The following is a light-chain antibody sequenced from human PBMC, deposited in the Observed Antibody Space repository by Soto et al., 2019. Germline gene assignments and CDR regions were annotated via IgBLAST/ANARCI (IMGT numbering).Light chain of an antibody. J-gene: IGLJ1*01. CDR3: SSHRDRGSVDG. Sequence: QSVLTQRASVSGSPGQSITISCTGTSTDVGSYNYVSWYQQHLGKAPKLIIYGVTSRPSGVSNRFSGSKSGNTASLTISGLQPDDEADYYCSSHRDRGSVDGFGTGTKVTVL. V-gene: IGLV2-14*03. CDR1: STDVGSYNY. CDR2: GVT.